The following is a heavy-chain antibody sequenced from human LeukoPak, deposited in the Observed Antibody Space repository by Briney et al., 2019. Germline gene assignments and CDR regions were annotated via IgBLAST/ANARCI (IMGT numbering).Heavy chain of an antibody. J-gene: IGHJ4*02. CDR2: INPNSGGT. Sequence: ASVKVSCKASGYTFTGNYMHWLRQAPGQGLQWMGWINPNSGGTNYAQKFQGRVTMTRDTSISTAYMELSRLRSDDTAVYYCARAVEFLEEFDYWGQGTLVTVSS. D-gene: IGHD3-3*01. CDR1: GYTFTGNY. CDR3: ARAVEFLEEFDY. V-gene: IGHV1-2*02.